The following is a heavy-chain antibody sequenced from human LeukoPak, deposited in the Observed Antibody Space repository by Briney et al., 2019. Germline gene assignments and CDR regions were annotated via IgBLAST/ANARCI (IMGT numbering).Heavy chain of an antibody. V-gene: IGHV1-69*13. Sequence: ASVKVSCKASGGTFSSYAISWVRQAPGQGLEWMGGIIPIFGTANYAQKFQGRVTITADESTSTAYMELSSLRSEDTAVYYCANTYYYDSSGYEGGVWFDPWGQGTLATVSS. CDR3: ANTYYYDSSGYEGGVWFDP. CDR2: IIPIFGTA. J-gene: IGHJ5*02. D-gene: IGHD3-22*01. CDR1: GGTFSSYA.